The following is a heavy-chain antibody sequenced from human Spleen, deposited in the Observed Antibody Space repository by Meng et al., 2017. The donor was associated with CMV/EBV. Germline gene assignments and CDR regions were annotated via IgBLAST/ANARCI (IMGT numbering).Heavy chain of an antibody. D-gene: IGHD2-15*01. CDR1: GFTISSYG. CDR3: AKDLTSFETSGAFDY. J-gene: IGHJ4*02. CDR2: ISYDESNK. Sequence: SGFTISSYGMHWVRQAPGKGLEWVAVISYDESNKHYVDSVKGRFSISRDTAKNTVFLQMNSLRPEDMAVYYCAKDLTSFETSGAFDYWGQGTLVTVSS. V-gene: IGHV3-30*18.